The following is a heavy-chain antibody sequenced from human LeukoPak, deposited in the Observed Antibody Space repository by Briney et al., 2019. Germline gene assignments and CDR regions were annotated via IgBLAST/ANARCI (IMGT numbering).Heavy chain of an antibody. V-gene: IGHV4-34*01. CDR2: INHSGST. CDR1: GGSFSGYY. D-gene: IGHD2-2*01. J-gene: IGHJ5*02. CDR3: ARSSTSWRNWFDP. Sequence: SESLSLTCAVYGGSFSGYYWSWIRQPPGKGLEWIGEINHSGSTNYNPSLKSRVTISVDTSKNQFSLKLSSVTAADTAVYYCARSSTSWRNWFDPWGQGTLVTVSS.